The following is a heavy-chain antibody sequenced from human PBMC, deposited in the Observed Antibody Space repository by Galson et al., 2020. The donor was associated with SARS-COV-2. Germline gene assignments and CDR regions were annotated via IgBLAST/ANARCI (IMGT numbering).Heavy chain of an antibody. CDR2: ISSSGSTI. J-gene: IGHJ4*02. CDR1: GFTFSDYY. D-gene: IGHD1-1*01. Sequence: GESLKISCAASGFTFSDYYMSWIRQAPGKGLEWVSYISSSGSTIYYADSVKGRFTISRDNAKNSLYLQMNSLRAEDTAVYYCARALGWRLEGYYFYYWGQGTLVTVSS. V-gene: IGHV3-11*01. CDR3: ARALGWRLEGYYFYY.